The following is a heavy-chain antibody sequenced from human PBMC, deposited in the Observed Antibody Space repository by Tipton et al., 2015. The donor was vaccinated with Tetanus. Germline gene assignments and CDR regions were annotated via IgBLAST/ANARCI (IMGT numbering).Heavy chain of an antibody. J-gene: IGHJ4*01. CDR1: GFIFSGYA. D-gene: IGHD2-21*01. CDR2: SSGDQYYT. Sequence: SLRLSCSASGFIFSGYAIHWVRQAPGRGLQYVSASSGDQYYTYYADSVKGGFTISRDNSKNTLFLQMSSLRAEDTALYYCVRATPVSEVSDNYPPGDFWGHGTLGSVSS. V-gene: IGHV3-64D*08. CDR3: VRATPVSEVSDNYPPGDF.